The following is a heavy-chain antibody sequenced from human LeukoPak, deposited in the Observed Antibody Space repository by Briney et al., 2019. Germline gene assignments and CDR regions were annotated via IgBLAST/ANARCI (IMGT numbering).Heavy chain of an antibody. V-gene: IGHV1-69*05. Sequence: SVSVSYKASGGSVTTSGFSWGRQAPGQGLEWRGGGIPIYGTTSYAQKFQGRVTITTDQSTSTAYMELSSLRSEDTAVYYCARDHWGIVENGYDYFYYDMDVWGQGTTVTVSS. D-gene: IGHD7-27*01. CDR3: ARDHWGIVENGYDYFYYDMDV. CDR1: GGSVTTSG. J-gene: IGHJ6*02. CDR2: GIPIYGTT.